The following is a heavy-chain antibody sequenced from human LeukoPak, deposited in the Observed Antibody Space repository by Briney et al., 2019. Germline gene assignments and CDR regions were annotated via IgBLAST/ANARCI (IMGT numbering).Heavy chain of an antibody. CDR1: GFNFHSYG. J-gene: IGHJ4*02. V-gene: IGHV3-30*02. CDR3: GKGSSTSACPDY. CDR2: VRYDGSIQ. D-gene: IGHD6-19*01. Sequence: PGGSLRLSCAASGFNFHSYGMHSVSQAPGKGLDWVAFVRYDGSIQYYADSVKGRFAISRDNSQDTVSLQMSSLRPEDTAVYYSGKGSSTSACPDYWGQGTLVTVSS.